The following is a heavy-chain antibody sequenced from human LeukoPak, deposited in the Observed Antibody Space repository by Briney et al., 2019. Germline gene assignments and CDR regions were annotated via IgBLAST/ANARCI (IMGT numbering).Heavy chain of an antibody. J-gene: IGHJ4*02. CDR3: ASSYDSSGYYFFDY. V-gene: IGHV3-53*01. D-gene: IGHD3-22*01. Sequence: YPGGSLRLSCAASGFTVSSNYMSWVRQAPGKGLEWVSVIYSGGSTYYADSVKGRFTISRDNSKNTLYLQMNSLRAEDTAVYYCASSYDSSGYYFFDYWGQGTLVTVSS. CDR1: GFTVSSNY. CDR2: IYSGGST.